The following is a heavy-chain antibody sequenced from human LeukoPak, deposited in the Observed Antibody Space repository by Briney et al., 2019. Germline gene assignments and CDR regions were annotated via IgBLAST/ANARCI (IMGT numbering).Heavy chain of an antibody. Sequence: GGSLRLSCAASGFTFDDYGMSWVRQAPGKGLEWVSGINWNGGSTGYADSAKGRFTISRDNAKNSLYLQMNSLRAEDTALYYCARDGVYDFWSGYSDYYYYYMDVWGKGTTVTVSS. J-gene: IGHJ6*03. CDR1: GFTFDDYG. V-gene: IGHV3-20*04. CDR3: ARDGVYDFWSGYSDYYYYYMDV. CDR2: INWNGGST. D-gene: IGHD3-3*01.